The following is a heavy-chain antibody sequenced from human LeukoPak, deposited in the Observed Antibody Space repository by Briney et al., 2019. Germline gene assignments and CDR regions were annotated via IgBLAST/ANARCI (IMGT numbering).Heavy chain of an antibody. CDR3: ARQYYDRTGYYYFDH. Sequence: SETLSLTCTVSGDAFTGSTYYWGWIRQPPGKGLEWIGSMYYSGSTYSNASLKSRVTISADTSKNQFSLKLSSVTAADTATYYCARQYYDRTGYYYFDHWTQGTLVTVSS. D-gene: IGHD3-22*01. CDR2: MYYSGST. J-gene: IGHJ4*02. CDR1: GDAFTGSTYY. V-gene: IGHV4-39*01.